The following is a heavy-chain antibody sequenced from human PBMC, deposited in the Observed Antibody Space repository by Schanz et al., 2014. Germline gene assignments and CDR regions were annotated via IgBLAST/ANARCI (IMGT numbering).Heavy chain of an antibody. J-gene: IGHJ3*02. CDR1: GYSLNELF. CDR3: ARVHIATYHYNSPGAFDI. D-gene: IGHD3-10*01. CDR2: INAHTGNT. Sequence: QVQLVQSGAEVKKPGASVKVSCKVSGYSLNELFMHWVRQAPGRGLEWMGWINAHTGNTQYAQKFQGRVNMTRDTVTTTVHLELTRLRTDDTAIYYCARVHIATYHYNSPGAFDIWGQGTRVTVSS. V-gene: IGHV1-2*02.